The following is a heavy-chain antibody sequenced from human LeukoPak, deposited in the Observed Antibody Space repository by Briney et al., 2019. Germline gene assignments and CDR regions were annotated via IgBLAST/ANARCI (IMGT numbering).Heavy chain of an antibody. CDR1: RFTFSSYG. CDR2: IRYDGSNK. CDR3: ARDTASRTAFDI. J-gene: IGHJ3*02. V-gene: IGHV3-33*01. Sequence: GGSLRLSCAASRFTFSSYGMHWVRQAPGKGLEWVAVIRYDGSNKYYADSVKGRFTISRDNSKNTLYLQMNSLRAEDTAVYYCARDTASRTAFDIWGQGTMVTVSS.